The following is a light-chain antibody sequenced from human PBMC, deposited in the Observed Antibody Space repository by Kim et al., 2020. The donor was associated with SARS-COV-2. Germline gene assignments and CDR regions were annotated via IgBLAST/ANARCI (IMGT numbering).Light chain of an antibody. J-gene: IGLJ1*01. Sequence: QPVLTQPPSVSAPPGQRVIIFCSPTNSDIGRNTVSWYQVLPGSAPKLLIYNNDQRPSGIADQFSGSKSGTSASLAINGLQPEVEGDYYCAAWDDSMSAFVFGSGTKVTVL. CDR1: NSDIGRNT. V-gene: IGLV1-44*01. CDR2: NND. CDR3: AAWDDSMSAFV.